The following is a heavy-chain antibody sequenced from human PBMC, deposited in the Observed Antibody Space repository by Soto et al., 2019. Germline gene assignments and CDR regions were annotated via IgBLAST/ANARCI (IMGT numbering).Heavy chain of an antibody. CDR1: GGSISSSSYY. J-gene: IGHJ3*02. V-gene: IGHV4-39*01. D-gene: IGHD3-9*01. CDR3: ARAYYDILTGYYTADAFXI. CDR2: IYYSGST. Sequence: SETLSLTCTVSGGSISSSSYYWGWIRQPPGKGLEWIGSIYYSGSTYYNPSLKSRVTISVDTSKNQFSLKLSSVTAADTAVYYCARAYYDILTGYYTADAFXIWGQGTMVTVSS.